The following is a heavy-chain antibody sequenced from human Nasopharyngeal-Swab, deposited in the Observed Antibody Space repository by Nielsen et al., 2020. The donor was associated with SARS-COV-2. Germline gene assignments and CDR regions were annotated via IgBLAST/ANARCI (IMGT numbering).Heavy chain of an antibody. V-gene: IGHV3-74*01. CDR3: ARVPTVVRRGYSGYDYEGFDY. CDR1: GFTFSSYW. D-gene: IGHD5-12*01. CDR2: INSDGSST. J-gene: IGHJ4*02. Sequence: GESLKISCAASGFTFSSYWMHWVRQAPGKGLAWVSRINSDGSSTSYADSVKGRFTISRDNAKNTLYLQMNSLRAEDTAVYYCARVPTVVRRGYSGYDYEGFDYWGQGTLVTVSS.